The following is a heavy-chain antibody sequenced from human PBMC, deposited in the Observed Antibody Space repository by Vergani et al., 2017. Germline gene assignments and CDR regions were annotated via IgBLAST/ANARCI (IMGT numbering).Heavy chain of an antibody. CDR2: ISSIGGHT. J-gene: IGHJ5*01. CDR3: AIDTSGWLGAFDS. Sequence: EVQLLESGGGLVQPGGSLRLSCAASGFTFSSYAMSWVRQAPGKGLEWVSAISSIGGHTYYADSVKGRFSVSREDAKNTLFLQMDSLKVEDTAVYYCAIDTSGWLGAFDSWGQGTRVTVSS. CDR1: GFTFSSYA. D-gene: IGHD6-19*01. V-gene: IGHV3-23*01.